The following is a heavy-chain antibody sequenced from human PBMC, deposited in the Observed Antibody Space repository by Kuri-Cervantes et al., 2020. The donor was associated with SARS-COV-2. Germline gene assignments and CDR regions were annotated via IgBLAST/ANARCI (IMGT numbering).Heavy chain of an antibody. Sequence: GGSLRLSCAASGFTFNSYWMTWVRQAPGKGLEWVATINQDGSEKHYVDSVKGRFTISRDNAKNSPYLQMNSLRAEDTAVFYCMRDFVEFDYWGQGTLVTVSS. CDR3: MRDFVEFDY. D-gene: IGHD1-1*01. J-gene: IGHJ4*02. CDR2: INQDGSEK. CDR1: GFTFNSYW. V-gene: IGHV3-7*03.